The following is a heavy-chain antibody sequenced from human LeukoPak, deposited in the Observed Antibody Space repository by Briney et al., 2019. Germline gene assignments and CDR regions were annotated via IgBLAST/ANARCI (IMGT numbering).Heavy chain of an antibody. V-gene: IGHV1-69*04. D-gene: IGHD4-23*01. Sequence: SVKVSCKASGGTFSSYAISWVRQAPGQGLEWMGRIIPILGIANYAQKFQGRVTITADKSTSTAYMELSSLRSEDTAVYYCARDLYGGNQTFDYWGQGTLVTVSS. CDR1: GGTFSSYA. J-gene: IGHJ4*02. CDR2: IIPILGIA. CDR3: ARDLYGGNQTFDY.